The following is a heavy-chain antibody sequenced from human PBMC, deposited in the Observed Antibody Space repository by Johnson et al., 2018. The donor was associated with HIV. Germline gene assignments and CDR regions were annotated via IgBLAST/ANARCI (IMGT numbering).Heavy chain of an antibody. J-gene: IGHJ3*02. V-gene: IGHV3-30*04. CDR2: ISYDGSNK. CDR1: GFTFSSYA. CDR3: ARIVGATLAFDI. D-gene: IGHD1-26*01. Sequence: QVQLVESGGGVVQPGRSLRLSCAASGFTFSSYAMHWVRQAPGKGLAWVAVISYDGSNKYYADSVKGRFTISRDNSKNSLYLQMNSLRAEDTAVYYCARIVGATLAFDIWGQGTMVTVSS.